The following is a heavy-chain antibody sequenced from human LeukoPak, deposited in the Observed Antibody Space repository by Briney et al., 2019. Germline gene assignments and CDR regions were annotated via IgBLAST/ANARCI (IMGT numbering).Heavy chain of an antibody. CDR3: ASFYYNSGYGAFDI. J-gene: IGHJ3*02. Sequence: GRSLRLSCAASGFTFSSYAMHWVRQAPGKGLEWVAVISYDGSNKYYADSVKGRFTISRDISKNTLYLQMNNLRAEDTAVYYCASFYYNSGYGAFDIWGQGTVVTVSS. V-gene: IGHV3-30*14. D-gene: IGHD3-10*01. CDR1: GFTFSSYA. CDR2: ISYDGSNK.